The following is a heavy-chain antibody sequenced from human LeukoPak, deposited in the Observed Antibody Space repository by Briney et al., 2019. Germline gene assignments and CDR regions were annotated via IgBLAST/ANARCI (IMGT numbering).Heavy chain of an antibody. CDR1: SGSINSYY. J-gene: IGHJ4*02. V-gene: IGHV4-4*07. CDR2: IYTTGTT. D-gene: IGHD1-26*01. Sequence: PSETLSLTCTVSSGSINSYYWGWVRQPPGEGLEWMGRIYTTGTTQYNPSLRSRVTMSVDTSTNQFSLNLRSMTAADTAVYYCGRQGYTASYYFLDYWSQGTLVAVS. CDR3: GRQGYTASYYFLDY.